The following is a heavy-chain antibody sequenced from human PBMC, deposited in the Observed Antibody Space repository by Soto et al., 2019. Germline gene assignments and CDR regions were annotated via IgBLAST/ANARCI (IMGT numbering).Heavy chain of an antibody. J-gene: IGHJ5*02. V-gene: IGHV3-7*03. CDR3: ARYSSAWDL. CDR1: GFTFRSYL. D-gene: IGHD6-19*01. CDR2: IKYDGSET. Sequence: LRLSCAASGFTFRSYLMSWVRQAPGKGLEWVANIKYDGSETYYVDSVKGRFTISRDNAKNSLFLQMNSLRGEDTAVYYCARYSSAWDLWGQGTLVTVSS.